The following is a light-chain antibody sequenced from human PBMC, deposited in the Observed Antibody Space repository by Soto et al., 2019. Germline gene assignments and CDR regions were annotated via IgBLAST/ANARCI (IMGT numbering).Light chain of an antibody. CDR1: QSISSW. CDR2: KAS. J-gene: IGKJ3*01. V-gene: IGKV1-5*03. Sequence: DIPMTQSPSTLSASVGDRVTITCRASQSISSWLAWYQQKPGKAPKVLIYKASSLESGVPSRFSGSGSGTAFTLTISSLQPDDFAPYYCQQSDSYPLTFGPGTKVDIK. CDR3: QQSDSYPLT.